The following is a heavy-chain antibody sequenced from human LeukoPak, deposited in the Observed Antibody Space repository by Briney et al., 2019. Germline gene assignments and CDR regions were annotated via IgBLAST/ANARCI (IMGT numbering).Heavy chain of an antibody. CDR2: ISSSSSYI. J-gene: IGHJ4*02. D-gene: IGHD3/OR15-3a*01. CDR3: ARVATMISGYFDY. CDR1: GFTFSSYA. Sequence: GGSLRLSCAASGFTFSSYAMSWVRQAPGKGLEWVSSISSSSSYIYYADSVKGRFTISRDNAKNSLYLQMNGLRAEDTAVYYCARVATMISGYFDYWGQGTLVTVSS. V-gene: IGHV3-21*01.